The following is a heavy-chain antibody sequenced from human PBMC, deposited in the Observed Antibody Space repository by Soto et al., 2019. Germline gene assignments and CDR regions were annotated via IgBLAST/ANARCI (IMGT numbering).Heavy chain of an antibody. CDR3: XXXXXXXXXXPLES. CDR2: ISGSGRST. Sequence: EAQLLESGGGLVQPGGSLRLSCAASGFTFNNYAMSWVRRAPGKGLEWVSGISGSGRSTYYADSVKGRFTISRDTXXXXXXXXXXXXXXXXXXXXXXXXXXXXXXXXPLESWGRGTLVTVSS. CDR1: GFTFNNYA. J-gene: IGHJ5*02. V-gene: IGHV3-23*01.